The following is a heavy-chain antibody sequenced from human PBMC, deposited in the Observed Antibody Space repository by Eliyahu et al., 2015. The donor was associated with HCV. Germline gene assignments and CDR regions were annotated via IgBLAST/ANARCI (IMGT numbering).Heavy chain of an antibody. J-gene: IGHJ4*02. CDR2: ISYDGSNK. V-gene: IGHV3-30-3*01. Sequence: QVQLVESGGGVVQPGRSLRXSCAASGFTFSSYAMHWVRQAPGKGLEWVAVISYDGSNKYYADSVKGRFTISRDNSKNTLYLQMNSLRAEDTAVYYCARDAYIQLWSKGYFDYWGQGTLVTVSS. CDR3: ARDAYIQLWSKGYFDY. CDR1: GFTFSSYA. D-gene: IGHD5-18*01.